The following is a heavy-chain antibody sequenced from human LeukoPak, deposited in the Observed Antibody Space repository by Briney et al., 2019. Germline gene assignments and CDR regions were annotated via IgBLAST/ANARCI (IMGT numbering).Heavy chain of an antibody. J-gene: IGHJ4*02. D-gene: IGHD3-10*01. CDR3: AKDGRGRTFFGDIEY. Sequence: GGSLRLSCAASGFSFSVYGLHWVRQAPGKGLEWVGVISNDGDSDYYSYAVKVRFTIARDNAKDTLYLQMDSLRRDETAVYFCAKDGRGRTFFGDIEYWGQGTLVAVSS. CDR1: GFSFSVYG. CDR2: ISNDGDSD. V-gene: IGHV3-30*18.